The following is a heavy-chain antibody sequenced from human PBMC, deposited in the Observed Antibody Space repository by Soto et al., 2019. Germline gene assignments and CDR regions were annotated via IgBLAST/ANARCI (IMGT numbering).Heavy chain of an antibody. CDR1: GGSISSYY. D-gene: IGHD5-12*01. CDR3: ARGPPWTDAFDI. CDR2: ISHTGTT. V-gene: IGHV4-59*01. J-gene: IGHJ3*02. Sequence: QVQLQESGPGLVKPSETLSLTCTVSGGSISSYYWSWIRQSPGKGLEWVAYISHTGTTDYNPSLKSRLTISLDTSKNQFSLKLTSVTAADTAVYYCARGPPWTDAFDIWGQGTKVTVSP.